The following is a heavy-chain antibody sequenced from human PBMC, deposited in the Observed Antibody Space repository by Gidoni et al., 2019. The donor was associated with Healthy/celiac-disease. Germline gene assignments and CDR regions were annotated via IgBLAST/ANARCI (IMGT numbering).Heavy chain of an antibody. CDR2: ISRSSSDI. D-gene: IGHD3-10*01. CDR3: ARDLSYKLDYYFDY. Sequence: EVQLVASGGGLVKPGGSLRLSCAASGFTFSSYSMNWVRQAPGKGLEWVSSISRSSSDIYYADSVKGRFTISRDNAKNSLYLQMNSLRAEDTAVDYCARDLSYKLDYYFDYWGQGTLVTVSS. CDR1: GFTFSSYS. V-gene: IGHV3-21*01. J-gene: IGHJ4*02.